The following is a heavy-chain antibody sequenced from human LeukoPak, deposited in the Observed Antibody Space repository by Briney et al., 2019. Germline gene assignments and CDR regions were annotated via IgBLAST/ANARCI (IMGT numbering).Heavy chain of an antibody. CDR2: INTYNGNT. D-gene: IGHD6-19*01. J-gene: IGHJ4*02. CDR3: ARNSHGYSSGWLQFNFDY. Sequence: ASVKVSCKASGYTFTSYGITWVRQAPGQGLEWMGWINTYNGNTNYVQKLQGRVTMTTDTSTSTAYMELRGLRSDDTAVYYCARNSHGYSSGWLQFNFDYWGQGTLVTVSS. V-gene: IGHV1-18*01. CDR1: GYTFTSYG.